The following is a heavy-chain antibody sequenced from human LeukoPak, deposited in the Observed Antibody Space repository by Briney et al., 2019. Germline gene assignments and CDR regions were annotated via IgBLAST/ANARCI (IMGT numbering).Heavy chain of an antibody. CDR1: GFTVSSNY. Sequence: PGGSLRLSCAASGFTVSSNYMSWVRQAPGKGLEWVSVIYSGGSTYYADSVKGRFTISRDNSKNTLYLQMNSLRAEDTAVYYCARARIPSIAVAGKGGRFGMDVWGQGTTVTVSS. J-gene: IGHJ6*02. D-gene: IGHD6-19*01. CDR2: IYSGGST. CDR3: ARARIPSIAVAGKGGRFGMDV. V-gene: IGHV3-53*05.